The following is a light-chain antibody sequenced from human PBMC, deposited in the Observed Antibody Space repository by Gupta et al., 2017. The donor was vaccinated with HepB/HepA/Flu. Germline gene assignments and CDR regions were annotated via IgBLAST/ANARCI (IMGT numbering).Light chain of an antibody. CDR2: DDN. Sequence: NSMLTQPYSVSESPGKTLTISCTRSSANISRNYVQWYQQRPGRAPTTVIFDDNQRPSGVPDRFSGSIYSSSNSAALTISGLQAEDEADYDCQSYDASNLVVGGGTTQTVL. CDR1: SANISRNY. V-gene: IGLV6-57*03. J-gene: IGLJ2*01. CDR3: QSYDASNLV.